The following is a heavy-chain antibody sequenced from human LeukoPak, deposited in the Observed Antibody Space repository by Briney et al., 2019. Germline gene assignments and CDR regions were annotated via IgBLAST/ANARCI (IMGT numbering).Heavy chain of an antibody. Sequence: GGSLRLSCAASGFTFSNYAMSWVRQAPGKGLEWVSAISGSGGSTYYADSVKGRFTISRDNSKNTLYLQMNSLRAEDTAVYYCAKVRGYCSSTSCHYFDYWGQGTLVTVSS. V-gene: IGHV3-23*01. D-gene: IGHD2-2*01. CDR2: ISGSGGST. J-gene: IGHJ4*02. CDR1: GFTFSNYA. CDR3: AKVRGYCSSTSCHYFDY.